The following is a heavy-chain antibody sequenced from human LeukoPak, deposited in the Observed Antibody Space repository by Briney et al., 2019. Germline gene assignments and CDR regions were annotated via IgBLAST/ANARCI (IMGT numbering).Heavy chain of an antibody. D-gene: IGHD6-6*01. CDR2: IDASGNT. CDR1: GGSMKRSY. Sequence: SETLSLTCLVSGGSMKRSYWTWIRQAPGKGLEWIGNIDASGNTNYSPSLKSRVTISLDTSKNQFSLRVTSVTAADRGLYFCASDSSPDALPYMDAWGKGTTVTASS. CDR3: ASDSSPDALPYMDA. J-gene: IGHJ6*03. V-gene: IGHV4-59*01.